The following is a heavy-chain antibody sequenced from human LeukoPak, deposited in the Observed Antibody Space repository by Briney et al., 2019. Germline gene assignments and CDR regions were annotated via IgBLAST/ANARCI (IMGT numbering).Heavy chain of an antibody. D-gene: IGHD4-17*01. J-gene: IGHJ4*02. CDR2: IYYSGST. CDR1: GGSISSSSYY. CDR3: ARQGYGSYFDY. Sequence: SETLSLTCTVSGGSISSSSYYWGWIRQPPGKGLEWIGSIYYSGSTNYNPSLKSRVTIAVDTSKNQFSLKLSSVTAADTAVYYCARQGYGSYFDYWGQGTLVTVSS. V-gene: IGHV4-39*07.